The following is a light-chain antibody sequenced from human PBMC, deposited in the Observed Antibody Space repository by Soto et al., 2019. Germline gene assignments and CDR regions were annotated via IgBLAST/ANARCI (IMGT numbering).Light chain of an antibody. CDR1: QSVSSH. J-gene: IGKJ4*01. CDR2: DAS. V-gene: IGKV3-11*01. Sequence: EIVMTQSQATLSLSPVERPTLSCRASQSVSSHLAWYQQKPGQAPRLLIYDASNRATGIPARFSGSGSGTDFTLTISSLEPEDFAVYYCQQRSNWPLTFGGGTKVDIK. CDR3: QQRSNWPLT.